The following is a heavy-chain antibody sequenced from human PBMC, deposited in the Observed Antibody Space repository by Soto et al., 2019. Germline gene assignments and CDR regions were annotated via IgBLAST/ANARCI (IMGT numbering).Heavy chain of an antibody. CDR1: GYTFTSYG. CDR2: ISAYNGNT. J-gene: IGHJ3*02. D-gene: IGHD4-17*01. CDR3: ARVTTVTTYARYAFDI. V-gene: IGHV1-18*01. Sequence: QVPLVQSGSEVKKPGASVKVSCKASGYTFTSYGISCVRQAPGQGLEWMGWISAYNGNTNYAQKLQGRVTMTTDTSTSTAYMELRSLSSDDTAVYYCARVTTVTTYARYAFDIWGQGTMVTVSS.